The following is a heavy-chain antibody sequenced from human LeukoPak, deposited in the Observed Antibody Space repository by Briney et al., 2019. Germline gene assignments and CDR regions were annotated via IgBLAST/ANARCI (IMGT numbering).Heavy chain of an antibody. CDR1: GYSFTSYW. J-gene: IGHJ4*02. Sequence: GESLKISCKGSGYSFTSYWIGWVRQMPGKGLEWMGIIYPGDSDTRYSPSFQGQVTISADKSISTAYLQWSSLKASDTAMYYCVRAYYDSSGYYSFDYWGQGTLVTVSS. CDR3: VRAYYDSSGYYSFDY. D-gene: IGHD3-22*01. CDR2: IYPGDSDT. V-gene: IGHV5-51*01.